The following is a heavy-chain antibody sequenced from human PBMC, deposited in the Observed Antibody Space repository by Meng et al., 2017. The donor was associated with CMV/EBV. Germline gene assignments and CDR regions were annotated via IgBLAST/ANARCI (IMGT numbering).Heavy chain of an antibody. CDR2: TSHSRVQQ. Sequence: FNSIAEPWVRLSSAQALWWVALTSHSRVQQCYADSVEGRFIRSSDNSKGSLFLRMDSLRAEDTALYSCARTNAHRLYRGGYSVIAYWGQGALVTVSS. CDR1: FNSIA. CDR3: ARTNAHRLYRGGYSVIAY. V-gene: IGHV3-30*01. J-gene: IGHJ4*02. D-gene: IGHD1-26*01.